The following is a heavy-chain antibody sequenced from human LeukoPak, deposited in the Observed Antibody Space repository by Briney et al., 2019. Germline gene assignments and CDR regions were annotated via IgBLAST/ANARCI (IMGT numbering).Heavy chain of an antibody. CDR1: GFTFSTYI. V-gene: IGHV3-21*04. CDR2: IGTSTSYI. D-gene: IGHD3-22*01. Sequence: GGSLRLSCAASGFTFSTYIMNWVRQTPGKGLEWVSSIGTSTSYIYYADSVKGRFTISRDNSKNTLYLQMNSLRVEDTAIYYCAKGPFFYYDASGYNYFDSWGQGTLVTVSS. CDR3: AKGPFFYYDASGYNYFDS. J-gene: IGHJ4*02.